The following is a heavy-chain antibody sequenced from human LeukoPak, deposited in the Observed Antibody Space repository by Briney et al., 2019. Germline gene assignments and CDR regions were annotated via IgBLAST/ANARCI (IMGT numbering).Heavy chain of an antibody. CDR2: INPNSGGT. J-gene: IGHJ4*02. CDR1: GYTFTGYY. Sequence: ASVKVSCKSSGYTFTGYYMRWVRQAPGQGLEWMGWINPNSGGTNYAQKFQGRVTMTRDTSISTAYMELSRLRSDDTAVYYCARVPYYYDSSGSPLFDYWGQGTLVTVSS. CDR3: ARVPYYYDSSGSPLFDY. D-gene: IGHD3-22*01. V-gene: IGHV1-2*02.